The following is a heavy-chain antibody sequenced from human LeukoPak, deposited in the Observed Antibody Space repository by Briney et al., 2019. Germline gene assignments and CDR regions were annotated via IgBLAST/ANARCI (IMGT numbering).Heavy chain of an antibody. CDR3: ARRGGYCSSTSCLYRFDP. CDR1: GGPFSGYY. CDR2: INHSGST. D-gene: IGHD2-2*01. Sequence: SETLFLTCAVYGGPFSGYYWSWIRQPPGKGLEWIGEINHSGSTNYNPSLKSRVTISVDTSKNQFSLKLSSVTAADTAVYYCARRGGYCSSTSCLYRFDPWGQGTLVTVSS. J-gene: IGHJ5*02. V-gene: IGHV4-34*01.